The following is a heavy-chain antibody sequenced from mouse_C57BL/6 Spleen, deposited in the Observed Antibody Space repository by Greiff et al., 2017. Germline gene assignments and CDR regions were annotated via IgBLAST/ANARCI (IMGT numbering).Heavy chain of an antibody. Sequence: EVKLVESEGGLVQPGSSMKLSCTASGFTFSDYYMAWVRQVPEKGLEWVANINYDGSSTYYLDSLKSRFIISRDNAKNILYLQMSSLKSEDTATYYCARDRWLRGYFDVWGTGTTVTVSS. V-gene: IGHV5-16*01. CDR3: ARDRWLRGYFDV. D-gene: IGHD2-2*01. J-gene: IGHJ1*03. CDR1: GFTFSDYY. CDR2: INYDGSST.